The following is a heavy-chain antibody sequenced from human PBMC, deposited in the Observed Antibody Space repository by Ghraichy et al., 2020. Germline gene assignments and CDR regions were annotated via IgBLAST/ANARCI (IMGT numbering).Heavy chain of an antibody. CDR1: GFTFNNYV. D-gene: IGHD6-13*01. CDR2: ISGGGDGT. V-gene: IGHV3-23*01. Sequence: GGSLRLSCTASGFTFNNYVMSWVRQAPGKGLEWVSTISGGGDGTYYADSVKGRFTISSDNSKNTLYLQMNSLRAEDTAVYYCAKSIGTIAAGATDWGQGTLVTVSS. J-gene: IGHJ4*02. CDR3: AKSIGTIAAGATD.